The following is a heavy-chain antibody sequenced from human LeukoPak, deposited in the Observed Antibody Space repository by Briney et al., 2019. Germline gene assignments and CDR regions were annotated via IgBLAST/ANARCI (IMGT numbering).Heavy chain of an antibody. Sequence: GGSLSLSCAASGHTFRKYWMTWVRQARGKGREGVANIKQDGSEEFYVDSVKGRYIFSRKNDRNSLYLQMNSPRAEDSAVYYCARAPRLQLWFRGMDVWGQGTTVTVSS. V-gene: IGHV3-7*04. J-gene: IGHJ6*02. CDR2: IKQDGSEE. D-gene: IGHD5-24*01. CDR1: GHTFRKYW. CDR3: ARAPRLQLWFRGMDV.